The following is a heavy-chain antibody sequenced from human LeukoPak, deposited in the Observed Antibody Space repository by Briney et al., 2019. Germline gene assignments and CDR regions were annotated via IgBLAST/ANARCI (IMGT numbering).Heavy chain of an antibody. CDR3: ARGDYDILTGYSTSIDY. CDR2: ISSSSSTI. CDR1: GFTFSSYS. J-gene: IGHJ4*02. Sequence: GGSLRLSCAASGFTFSSYSMNWVRQAPGKGLEWVSYISSSSSTIYYADSVKGRFTISRDNAKNSLYLQMNSLRAEDTAVYYCARGDYDILTGYSTSIDYWGQGTLVTVSS. D-gene: IGHD3-9*01. V-gene: IGHV3-48*01.